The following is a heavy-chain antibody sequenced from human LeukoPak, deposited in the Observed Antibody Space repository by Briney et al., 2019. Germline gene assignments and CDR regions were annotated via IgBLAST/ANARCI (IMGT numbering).Heavy chain of an antibody. CDR3: ARVLAGVGPGH. V-gene: IGHV4-34*01. CDR2: INHSGTT. D-gene: IGHD1-26*01. J-gene: IGHJ4*02. Sequence: SETLSLTCVVYGGSLSGYYWSWIRQPPGKGLEWIGEINHSGTTTYNPSLESRVTISVDTSKNQFSLKLTSVTAADTAVYYCARVLAGVGPGHWGQGTLVTVSS. CDR1: GGSLSGYY.